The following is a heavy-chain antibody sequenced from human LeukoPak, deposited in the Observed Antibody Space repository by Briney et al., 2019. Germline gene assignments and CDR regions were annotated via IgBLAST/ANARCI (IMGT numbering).Heavy chain of an antibody. CDR2: ISDRGGST. CDR1: GITLSNYG. D-gene: IGHD2-15*01. Sequence: GGSLRLSCVVSGITLSNYGMSWVRQAPGEGREGVAGISDRGGSTNYADSVKGRVTISRDNPKNTLYLQMNSLRSDDTAVYFWAKPGVVTRAVLVVRFHKEAYYFDSWGQGALVTVSS. CDR3: AKPGVVTRAVLVVRFHKEAYYFDS. J-gene: IGHJ4*02. V-gene: IGHV3-23*01.